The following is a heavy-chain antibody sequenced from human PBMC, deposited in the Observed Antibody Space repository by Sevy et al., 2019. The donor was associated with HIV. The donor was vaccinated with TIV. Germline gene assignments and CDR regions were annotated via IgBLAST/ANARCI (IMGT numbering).Heavy chain of an antibody. V-gene: IGHV3-30*02. CDR1: GFPFNNYA. CDR2: IRFDGSEK. J-gene: IGHJ3*02. D-gene: IGHD3-22*01. CDR3: AGGRFDSTGSFDAFDI. Sequence: GGSLRLSCEASGFPFNNYAMQWVRQAPGKGLEWVAFIRFDGSEKYYADSVKGRFTISRDNSKNTLFLQMNNLRAEDTAVYYCAGGRFDSTGSFDAFDIWGRGTLVTVSS.